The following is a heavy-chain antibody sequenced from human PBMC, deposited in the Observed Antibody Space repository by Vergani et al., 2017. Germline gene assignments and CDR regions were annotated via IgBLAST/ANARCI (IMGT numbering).Heavy chain of an antibody. D-gene: IGHD3-10*01. CDR2: ISGSGGSI. Sequence: EVQLLESGGGLVQPGGSLRLSCAASGFTFSSYAMSWVRQAPGKGLEWVSAISGSGGSIYYADSVKGRFTISRDNSKNTLYLQMNSLRAEDTAVYYCARVVTMVRGANIYYYYGMDVWGQGTTVTVSS. CDR1: GFTFSSYA. CDR3: ARVVTMVRGANIYYYYGMDV. J-gene: IGHJ6*02. V-gene: IGHV3-23*01.